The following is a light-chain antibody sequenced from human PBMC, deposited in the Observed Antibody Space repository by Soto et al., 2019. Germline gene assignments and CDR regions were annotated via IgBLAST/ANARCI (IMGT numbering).Light chain of an antibody. CDR3: AAWDDSLNGSV. Sequence: QSVLTQPPSASGTPGQRVTLSYSGSSSNIGSNAVNWYQQLPETAPKLLIHSNNERPSGVPDRFSGARSGTSASLVISGLQSEDEADFYCAAWDDSLNGSVFGGGTKLTVL. CDR2: SNN. CDR1: SSNIGSNA. V-gene: IGLV1-44*01. J-gene: IGLJ2*01.